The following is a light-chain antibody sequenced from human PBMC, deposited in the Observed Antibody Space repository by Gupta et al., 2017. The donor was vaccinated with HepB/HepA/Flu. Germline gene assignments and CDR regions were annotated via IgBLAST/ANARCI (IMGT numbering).Light chain of an antibody. Sequence: QSVLTQPPSVSAAPGQKVTISCSGSNSNIGQNYVFWYQQLPGTAPRLLIYDDNQRPSAIPGRFSASKSGTSATLGITGLQTGDETDYYCGAWDNSLSAILFGGGTKLTVL. CDR3: GAWDNSLSAIL. J-gene: IGLJ2*01. CDR1: NSNIGQNY. V-gene: IGLV1-51*01. CDR2: DDN.